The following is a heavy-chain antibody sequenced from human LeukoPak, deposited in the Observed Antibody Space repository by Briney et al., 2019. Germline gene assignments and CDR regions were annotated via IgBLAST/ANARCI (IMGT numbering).Heavy chain of an antibody. V-gene: IGHV3-74*01. D-gene: IGHD4-23*01. J-gene: IGHJ4*02. Sequence: GGSLRLSCAASGFTFSSYWMHWVRQAPGKGLVWVSRINTDGISTTYADSVKGRFTISRDNAKNTLYLQMNSLRAEDTAVYYCARNLGNSPFDYWGQGTLVTVSS. CDR3: ARNLGNSPFDY. CDR2: INTDGIST. CDR1: GFTFSSYW.